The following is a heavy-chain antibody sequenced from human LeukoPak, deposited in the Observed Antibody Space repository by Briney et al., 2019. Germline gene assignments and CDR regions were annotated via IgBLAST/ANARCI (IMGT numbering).Heavy chain of an antibody. CDR3: ARDRYGDHTYFDY. D-gene: IGHD4-17*01. V-gene: IGHV4-30-2*01. CDR1: GGSISSGGYS. J-gene: IGHJ4*02. CDR2: IYHSGSN. Sequence: SETLSLTCAVSGGSISSGGYSWSWIRQPPGKGLEWIGYIYHSGSNYYNPSLKRRVTISVDRSKNQFSLKLSSVTAADTAVYYCARDRYGDHTYFDYWGQGTLVTVSS.